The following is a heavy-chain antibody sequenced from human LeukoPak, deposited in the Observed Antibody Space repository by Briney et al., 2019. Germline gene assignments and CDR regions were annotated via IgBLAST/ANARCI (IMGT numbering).Heavy chain of an antibody. V-gene: IGHV3-74*01. J-gene: IGHJ3*02. D-gene: IGHD6-13*01. CDR1: GFTFSSDW. CDR2: INSDGSST. CDR3: ASWGYSSSWFSYGAFDI. Sequence: PGGSLRLSCAASGFTFSSDWMHWVRQAPGKGLVWVSRINSDGSSTRYADSVKGRFTISRDNAKNSLYLQMNSLRAEDTAVYYCASWGYSSSWFSYGAFDIWGQGTMVTVSS.